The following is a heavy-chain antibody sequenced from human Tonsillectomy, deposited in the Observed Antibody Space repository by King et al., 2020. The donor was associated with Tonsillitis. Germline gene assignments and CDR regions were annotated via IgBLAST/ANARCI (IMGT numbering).Heavy chain of an antibody. J-gene: IGHJ4*02. V-gene: IGHV5-51*03. CDR2: IYPGDSET. Sequence: QLVQSGAEVKKPGESLKISCKGSAYSFTSYWIGWVRQMPGKGLEWMGIIYPGDSETRYSPSFQGQVTFSADKSISTAYLQWSSLNASDTAMYYCARIYCSGGICYSGSFDHWGQGTLVTVSS. D-gene: IGHD2-15*01. CDR3: ARIYCSGGICYSGSFDH. CDR1: AYSFTSYW.